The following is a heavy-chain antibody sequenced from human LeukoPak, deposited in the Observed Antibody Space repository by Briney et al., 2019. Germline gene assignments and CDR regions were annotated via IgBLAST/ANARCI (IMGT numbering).Heavy chain of an antibody. V-gene: IGHV3-48*01. D-gene: IGHD3-10*01. CDR3: ARDRKSRYGSGSYCRGLFDP. Sequence: GGSLRLSCAASGFTFSSYSMNWVRQAPGKGLEWVSYISSSSSTIYYADPVKGRFTISRDNAKNSLYLQMNSLRAEDTAVYYCARDRKSRYGSGSYCRGLFDPWGQGTLVTVSS. J-gene: IGHJ5*02. CDR1: GFTFSSYS. CDR2: ISSSSSTI.